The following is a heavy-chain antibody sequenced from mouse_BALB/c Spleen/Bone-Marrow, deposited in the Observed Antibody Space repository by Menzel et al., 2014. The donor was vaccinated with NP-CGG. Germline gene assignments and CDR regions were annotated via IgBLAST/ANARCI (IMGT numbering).Heavy chain of an antibody. V-gene: IGHV1S81*02. J-gene: IGHJ1*01. CDR3: ARWNYYGSLYWYFDV. CDR2: INPSNGRT. Sequence: VQLQESGAELVKPGASVKLSCKASGYTFTSYWMHWVKQGPGQGLEWIGEINPSNGRTNYNEKFKSKATLTVDKSSSTAYMQLSSLTSEDSAVYYCARWNYYGSLYWYFDVWGAGTTVTVSS. D-gene: IGHD1-1*01. CDR1: GYTFTSYW.